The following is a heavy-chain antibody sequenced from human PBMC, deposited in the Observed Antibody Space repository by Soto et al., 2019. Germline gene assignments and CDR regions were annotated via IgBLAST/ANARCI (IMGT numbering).Heavy chain of an antibody. J-gene: IGHJ4*02. V-gene: IGHV4-59*08. CDR2: IYYSGST. Sequence: QVQLQESGPGLVKPSETLSPTCTVSGGSISSYYWSWIRQPPGKGLEWIGYIYYSGSTNYNPSLMIRVTISVDTSKNQFSLKLSSVTAADTAVYYCARLPLNGDYADYWGQGTLVTVSS. D-gene: IGHD4-17*01. CDR3: ARLPLNGDYADY. CDR1: GGSISSYY.